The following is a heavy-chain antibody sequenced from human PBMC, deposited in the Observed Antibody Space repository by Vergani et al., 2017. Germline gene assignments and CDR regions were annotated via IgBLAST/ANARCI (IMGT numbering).Heavy chain of an antibody. V-gene: IGHV4-61*02. D-gene: IGHD2-15*01. CDR2: IHTSGNT. Sequence: QVQLQESGPGLVKPSQTLSLTCTVSGGSINSHNYYWSWIRQPAGKGLEWIGRIHTSGNTNSNPSLKSRFTMSEDTSKNQFSLNLTSVTAADTAVYFCARGXCLGGSCYKPLFDYWGQGILVTVSS. CDR1: GGSINSHNYY. CDR3: ARGXCLGGSCYKPLFDY. J-gene: IGHJ4*02.